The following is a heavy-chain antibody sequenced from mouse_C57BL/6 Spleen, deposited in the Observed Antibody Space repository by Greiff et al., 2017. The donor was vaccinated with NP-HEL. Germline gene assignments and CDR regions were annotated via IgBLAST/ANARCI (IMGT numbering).Heavy chain of an antibody. Sequence: VQLQQSGPVLVKPGASVKMSRKASGYTFTDYYMNWVKQSHGKSLEWIGVINPYNGGTSYNQKFKGKATLTVDKSSSTAYMELNSLTSEDSAVYYCASGGYAMDYWGQGTSVTVSS. J-gene: IGHJ4*01. CDR3: ASGGYAMDY. V-gene: IGHV1-19*01. CDR1: GYTFTDYY. CDR2: INPYNGGT.